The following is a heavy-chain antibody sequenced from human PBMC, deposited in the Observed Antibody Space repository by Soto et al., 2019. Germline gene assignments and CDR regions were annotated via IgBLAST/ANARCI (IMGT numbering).Heavy chain of an antibody. J-gene: IGHJ4*02. CDR2: IIPIFGTA. V-gene: IGHV1-69*13. Sequence: GASVKVSCKASGGTFSSYAISWVRQAPGQGLEWMGGIIPIFGTANYAQKFQGRVTITADESTSIAYMELSSLRSEDTAVYYCARGVLIAAATNYWGQGTLVTVSS. CDR3: ARGVLIAAATNY. D-gene: IGHD6-13*01. CDR1: GGTFSSYA.